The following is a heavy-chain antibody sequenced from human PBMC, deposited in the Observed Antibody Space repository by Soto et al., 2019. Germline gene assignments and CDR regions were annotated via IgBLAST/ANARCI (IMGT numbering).Heavy chain of an antibody. Sequence: SQTLSLTCAITGDSVSSNSAGWSWVRQSPSRGLEWPGRTYYRSKWYYEYAVSVRGRITINPDTSKNQYSLQLNSVTTEDTAVYFCARGEQFSGRIFDYWGQGTLVTVSS. J-gene: IGHJ4*02. V-gene: IGHV6-1*01. CDR1: GDSVSSNSAG. CDR2: TYYRSKWYY. D-gene: IGHD1-26*01. CDR3: ARGEQFSGRIFDY.